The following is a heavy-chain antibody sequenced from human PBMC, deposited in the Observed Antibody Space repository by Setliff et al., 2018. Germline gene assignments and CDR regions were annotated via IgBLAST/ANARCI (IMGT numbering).Heavy chain of an antibody. Sequence: ASVKVSCKVSGYTLTELSMHWVRQAPGKGLEWMGGFDPEAGETIYAQKFQGRVTMTEDTSTDTAYMELSSLRSEDTAVYYCSRFGLYYEAVYGGGDYYYYGMDVWGQGTTVTVSS. V-gene: IGHV1-24*01. J-gene: IGHJ6*02. CDR3: SRFGLYYEAVYGGGDYYYYGMDV. CDR1: GYTLTELS. CDR2: FDPEAGET. D-gene: IGHD3-16*01.